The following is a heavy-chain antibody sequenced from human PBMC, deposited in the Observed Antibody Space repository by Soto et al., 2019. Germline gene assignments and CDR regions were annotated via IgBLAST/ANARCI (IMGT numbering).Heavy chain of an antibody. CDR1: GFTFSSNW. V-gene: IGHV3-66*01. CDR2: IYSGGST. CDR3: ARDLATGASYYYYYGMDV. Sequence: PGGSLRLSCAASGFTFSSNWMSWIRQAPGKGLEWVSVIYSGGSTYYADSVKGRFTISRDNSKNTLYLQMNSLRAEDTAVYYCARDLATGASYYYYYGMDVWGQGTTVTVSS. D-gene: IGHD1-1*01. J-gene: IGHJ6*02.